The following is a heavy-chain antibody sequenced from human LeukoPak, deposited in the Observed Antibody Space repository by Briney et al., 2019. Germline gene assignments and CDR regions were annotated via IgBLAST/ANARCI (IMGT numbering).Heavy chain of an antibody. CDR3: ARDRFYCSGGSCYSRYGMDV. CDR1: GFTFSSYS. CDR2: ISSSSSTI. Sequence: GGSLRLSCAASGFTFSSYSMNWVRQAPGKGLEWVSYISSSSSTIYYADSVKGRFTISRDNAKNSLYLQMNSLRAEDTAVYYCARDRFYCSGGSCYSRYGMDVWGQGTTVTVS. V-gene: IGHV3-48*01. D-gene: IGHD2-15*01. J-gene: IGHJ6*02.